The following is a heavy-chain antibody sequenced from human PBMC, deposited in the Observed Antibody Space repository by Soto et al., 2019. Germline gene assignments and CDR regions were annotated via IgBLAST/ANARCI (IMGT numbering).Heavy chain of an antibody. V-gene: IGHV3-48*03. Sequence: EVQLVESGGALVQPGGSLRLSCAASGFPFSSHEMAWVRQAPGKGLEWVSYISNSGSTIKYADSVKRRFTISRDNAKDSLSLQMNSLRAEDTAVYYCAGGVMYSGSYQYWGQGTLVTVSS. D-gene: IGHD1-26*01. CDR3: AGGVMYSGSYQY. J-gene: IGHJ4*02. CDR1: GFPFSSHE. CDR2: ISNSGSTI.